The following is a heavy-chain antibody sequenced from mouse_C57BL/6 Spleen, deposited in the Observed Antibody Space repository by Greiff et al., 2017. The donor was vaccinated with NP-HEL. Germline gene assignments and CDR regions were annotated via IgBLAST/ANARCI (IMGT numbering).Heavy chain of an antibody. CDR3: HYYYGSSSYYFDY. D-gene: IGHD1-1*01. CDR1: GYTFTDYY. J-gene: IGHJ2*01. Sequence: EVQLQQSGPELVKPGASVKISCKASGYTFTDYYMNWVKQSHGKSLEWIGDINPNNGVTSYNQKFKGKATLTVDKSSSTAYMELRSLTSEDSAVYYCHYYYGSSSYYFDYWGQGTTLTVSS. CDR2: INPNNGVT. V-gene: IGHV1-26*01.